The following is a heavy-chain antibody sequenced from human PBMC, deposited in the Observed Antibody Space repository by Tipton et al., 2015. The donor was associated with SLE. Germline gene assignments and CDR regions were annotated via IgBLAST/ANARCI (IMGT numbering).Heavy chain of an antibody. J-gene: IGHJ3*02. CDR1: GFTFSTYS. CDR2: ISSSSYT. Sequence: SLRLSCAAPGFTFSTYSINWVRQAPGKGLEWVSSISSSSYTYYADSVKGRFTISRDNAKNSLYLQMNSLRVEDTALYYCALQGEAFDKWGQGTMVTVSS. CDR3: ALQGEAFDK. V-gene: IGHV3-21*04.